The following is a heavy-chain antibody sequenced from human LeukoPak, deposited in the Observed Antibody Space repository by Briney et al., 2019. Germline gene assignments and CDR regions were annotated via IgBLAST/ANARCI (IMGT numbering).Heavy chain of an antibody. CDR1: GGTFSSYA. Sequence: SVKVSCKASGGTFSSYAISWVRQAPGQGLEWMGGIIPIFGTANYAQKFQGRVTITADKSTSTAYMELSSLRSEDTAMYYCAREIGPRQLHLWGSAFDYWGQGTLVTVSS. V-gene: IGHV1-69*06. CDR2: IIPIFGTA. CDR3: AREIGPRQLHLWGSAFDY. D-gene: IGHD5-18*01. J-gene: IGHJ4*02.